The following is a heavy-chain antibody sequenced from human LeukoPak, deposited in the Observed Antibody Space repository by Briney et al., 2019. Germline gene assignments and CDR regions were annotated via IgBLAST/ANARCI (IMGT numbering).Heavy chain of an antibody. CDR2: IYTSGST. CDR1: GGSISSGSYY. CDR3: TNSHGDGYYFDS. Sequence: SETLSLTCTVSGGSISSGSYYWSWIRQPAGKGLEWIGRIYTSGSTNYNPSLKSRVTISVDTSKNQFSLRLTSVTAADTAVYFCTNSHGDGYYFDSWGQGTLVTVSS. J-gene: IGHJ4*02. V-gene: IGHV4-61*02. D-gene: IGHD2-21*02.